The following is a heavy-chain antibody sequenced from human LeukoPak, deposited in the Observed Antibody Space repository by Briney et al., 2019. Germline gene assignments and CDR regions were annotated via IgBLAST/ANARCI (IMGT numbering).Heavy chain of an antibody. Sequence: PSETLSLTCAVSGYSISSGYYWGWIRQPPGKGLEWIGSIYHSGSTYYNPSLKSRVTISVDTSKNQFSLKLSSVTAADTAVYYCARGSIAARGDFDYWGQGTLLTVSS. CDR3: ARGSIAARGDFDY. J-gene: IGHJ4*02. CDR1: GYSISSGYY. V-gene: IGHV4-38-2*01. CDR2: IYHSGST. D-gene: IGHD6-6*01.